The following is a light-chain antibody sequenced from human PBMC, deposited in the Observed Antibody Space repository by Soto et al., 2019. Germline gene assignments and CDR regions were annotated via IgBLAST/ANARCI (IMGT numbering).Light chain of an antibody. CDR3: ASWDDSLNGPV. J-gene: IGLJ2*01. CDR2: IDN. V-gene: IGLV1-44*01. Sequence: QSVLTQPPSASGTPGQRVSISCSGSTSNIGSQTVNWYQRLPGTAPKLLIYIDNQRPSGVPDRFSGSKSGTSASLAISGLQSDDDADYFCASWDDSLNGPVFGGGTQLTVL. CDR1: TSNIGSQT.